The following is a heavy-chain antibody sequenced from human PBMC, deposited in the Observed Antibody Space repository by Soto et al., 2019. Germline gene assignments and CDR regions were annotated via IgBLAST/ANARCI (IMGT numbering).Heavy chain of an antibody. CDR2: IYWSGDE. CDR1: GFSLSTSGVG. J-gene: IGHJ3*02. V-gene: IGHV2-5*01. D-gene: IGHD6-6*01. Sequence: QGTLKESGPTLVKPTQTLTLTCSFSGFSLSTSGVGVGWIHQSPGKALEWLALIYWSGDEHYRPSLKSRLSIIKDTSKNHVVLIMTDMDPVDTATYYCARGLATLPVFAFDIWGQGTMVTVSS. CDR3: ARGLATLPVFAFDI.